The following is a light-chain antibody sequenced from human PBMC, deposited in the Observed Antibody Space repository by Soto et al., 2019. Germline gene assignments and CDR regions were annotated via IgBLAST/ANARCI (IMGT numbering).Light chain of an antibody. Sequence: QSVLTQPPSASGTPGQRVTISCSGSSSNIGSNTVNWYQQLPGTAPKLLIYRNSQRPSGVPDRFSGSKSGTSASLAISGLQAEDEADYYCAAWDDSLNGFPVVGFGGGTKLTVL. CDR2: RNS. CDR3: AAWDDSLNGFPVVG. CDR1: SSNIGSNT. J-gene: IGLJ2*01. V-gene: IGLV1-44*01.